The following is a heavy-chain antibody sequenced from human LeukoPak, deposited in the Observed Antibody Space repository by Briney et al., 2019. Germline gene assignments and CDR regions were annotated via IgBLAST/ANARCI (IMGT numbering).Heavy chain of an antibody. V-gene: IGHV7-4-1*02. D-gene: IGHD5-12*01. CDR2: INTNTRNP. J-gene: IGHJ4*02. CDR1: GYTFTSYA. Sequence: ASVKVSCKASGYTFTSYAMNWVRQAPGQGLEWMGWINTNTRNPTYAQGFTGRFVFSLDTSVSTAYLQISSLKAEDTAVYYCARGPPRRYSGYVDYWGQGTLVTVSS. CDR3: ARGPPRRYSGYVDY.